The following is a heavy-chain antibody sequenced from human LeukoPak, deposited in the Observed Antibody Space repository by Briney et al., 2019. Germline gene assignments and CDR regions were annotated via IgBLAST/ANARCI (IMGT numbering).Heavy chain of an antibody. D-gene: IGHD2-2*01. CDR2: FDPEDGET. Sequence: ASVKVSCKVSGYTLTELSMHWLRQAPGKGLEWMGGFDPEDGETIYAQKFQGRVTMTEDTSTDTAYMELSSLRSEDTAVYYCATVPGYCSSTSCFPFDYWGQGTLVTVSS. CDR3: ATVPGYCSSTSCFPFDY. CDR1: GYTLTELS. V-gene: IGHV1-24*01. J-gene: IGHJ4*02.